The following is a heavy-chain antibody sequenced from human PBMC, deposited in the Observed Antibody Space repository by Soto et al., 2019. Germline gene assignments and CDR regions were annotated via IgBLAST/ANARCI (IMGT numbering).Heavy chain of an antibody. CDR3: ARGPIAAAGRIDY. D-gene: IGHD6-13*01. J-gene: IGHJ4*02. CDR1: GYTFTGYY. CDR2: INPNSGGT. Sequence: QVQLVQSGAEVKKPGASVEVSCKASGYTFTGYYMHWVRQAPGQGLEWMGWINPNSGGTNYAQKLQGWVTMTRDTSISTAYMELSRLRSDDTAVYYCARGPIAAAGRIDYWGQGTLVTVSS. V-gene: IGHV1-2*04.